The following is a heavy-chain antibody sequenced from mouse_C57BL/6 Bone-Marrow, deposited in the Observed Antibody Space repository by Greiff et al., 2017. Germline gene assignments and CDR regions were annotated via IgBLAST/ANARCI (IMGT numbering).Heavy chain of an antibody. CDR1: GFSLTSYG. Sequence: VHLVESGPGLVQPSQSLPITCTVSGFSLTSYGVHWVRQSPGKGLEWLGVIWSGGSTDYNAAFISRLSISKDNSKSQVFFKMNSLQADDTAIYYCARDGYYYGSSYHYFDYGGQGTTLTVSS. D-gene: IGHD1-1*01. J-gene: IGHJ2*01. CDR2: IWSGGST. CDR3: ARDGYYYGSSYHYFDY. V-gene: IGHV2-2*01.